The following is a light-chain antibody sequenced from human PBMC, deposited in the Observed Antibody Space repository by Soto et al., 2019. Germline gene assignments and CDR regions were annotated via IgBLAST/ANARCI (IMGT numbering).Light chain of an antibody. J-gene: IGLJ1*01. V-gene: IGLV2-11*01. CDR1: SSDVGGYNY. CDR2: DVS. CDR3: CSYAGSYMGV. Sequence: QSALTQPRSVSGSPGQSVTISCTGTSSDVGGYNYVSWYQQHPGKAPKLMIYDVSKRPSGVPDRFSGSKSGNTASLTISGLQAEDEADYYCCSYAGSYMGVFGPGTKLTVL.